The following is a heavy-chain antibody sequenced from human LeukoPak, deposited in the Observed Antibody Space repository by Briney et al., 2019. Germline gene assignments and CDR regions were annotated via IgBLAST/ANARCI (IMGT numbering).Heavy chain of an antibody. V-gene: IGHV1-18*01. J-gene: IGHJ4*02. CDR2: ISPHNGKT. D-gene: IGHD2-8*02. CDR3: ASGPGLVVGTFDY. Sequence: ASVKVSCKASGYTFINYGINWVRQAPGQGLEWVGWISPHNGKTKCAQSLQGRVTLTTDTSTSTASMELRSVRSDDTAVYYCASGPGLVVGTFDYWGQGTLVTVSS. CDR1: GYTFINYG.